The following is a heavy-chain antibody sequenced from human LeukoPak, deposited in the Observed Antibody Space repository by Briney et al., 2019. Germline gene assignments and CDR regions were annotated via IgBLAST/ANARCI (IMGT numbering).Heavy chain of an antibody. Sequence: GSLRLSCAASGFTLSSNYMSWVRQAPGKGLEWIGGMYYSGSTYYNPSLKSRVTISVDTSKNHFSLTLSSVTAADTAVYYCARDFRGGYDFWSGYYTPYYFDYWGQGTLVTVSP. J-gene: IGHJ4*02. CDR1: GFTLSSNY. CDR2: MYYSGST. V-gene: IGHV4-39*07. D-gene: IGHD3-3*01. CDR3: ARDFRGGYDFWSGYYTPYYFDY.